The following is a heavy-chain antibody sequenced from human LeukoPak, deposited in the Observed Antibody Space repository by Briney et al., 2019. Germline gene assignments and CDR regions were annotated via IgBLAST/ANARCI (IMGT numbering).Heavy chain of an antibody. J-gene: IGHJ6*04. V-gene: IGHV3-23*01. CDR1: GFTFSSYA. CDR2: ISGSGGST. D-gene: IGHD1-1*01. CDR3: AKDRHNWKGVAYYYYGMDV. Sequence: QAGGSLRLSCAASGFTFSSYAMSWVRQAPGKGLEWVSAISGSGGSTYYADSVKGRFTISRDNSKNSLYLQMNSLRAEDTALYYCAKDRHNWKGVAYYYYGMDVWGKGTTVTVSS.